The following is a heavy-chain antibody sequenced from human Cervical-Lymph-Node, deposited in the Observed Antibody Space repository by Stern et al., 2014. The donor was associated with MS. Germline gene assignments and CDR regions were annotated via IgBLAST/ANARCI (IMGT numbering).Heavy chain of an antibody. CDR2: IYYSGST. Sequence: VQLVESGPGLVKPSETLSLTCTVSGGSISTYYWSWIRQPPGKGLEWIGHIYYSGSTNYNPSLKSRVSMSVDTSKNQFSLRLTSVTAADTALYYCAGAYNWNYWAWGQGTLVTVSS. CDR3: AGAYNWNYWA. D-gene: IGHD1-7*01. J-gene: IGHJ5*02. CDR1: GGSISTYY. V-gene: IGHV4-59*01.